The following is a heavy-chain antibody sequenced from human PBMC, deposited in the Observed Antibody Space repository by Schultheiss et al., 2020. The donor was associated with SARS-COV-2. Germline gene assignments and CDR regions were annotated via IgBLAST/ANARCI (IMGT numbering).Heavy chain of an antibody. Sequence: SETLSLTCAVSGGSISSSNWWSWIRQPPGKGLEWIGEINHSGSTNYNPSLKSRVTISVDTSKNQFSLKLSSVTAADTAVYYCAREREYQLPPYYYYYYMDVWGKGTTVTVSS. J-gene: IGHJ6*03. CDR1: GGSISSSNW. D-gene: IGHD2-2*01. CDR3: AREREYQLPPYYYYYYMDV. CDR2: INHSGST. V-gene: IGHV4-4*02.